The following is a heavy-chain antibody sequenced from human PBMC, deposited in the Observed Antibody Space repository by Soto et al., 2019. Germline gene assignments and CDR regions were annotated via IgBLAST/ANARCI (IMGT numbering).Heavy chain of an antibody. CDR3: ARVSRRYCSSTSCSLDV. V-gene: IGHV3-21*01. Sequence: GGSLRLSCAASGFTFSSYSMNWVRQAPGKGLEWVSSISSSSSYIYYADSVKGRLTVSRDSAKKSLYLQMKSLRAEDTAVYYCARVSRRYCSSTSCSLDVWGQGTTVTVSS. J-gene: IGHJ6*02. CDR2: ISSSSSYI. CDR1: GFTFSSYS. D-gene: IGHD2-2*01.